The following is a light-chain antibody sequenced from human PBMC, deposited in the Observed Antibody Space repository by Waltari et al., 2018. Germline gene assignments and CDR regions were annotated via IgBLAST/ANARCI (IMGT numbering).Light chain of an antibody. CDR1: QTVRTTY. CDR3: QQYDISPLT. J-gene: IGKJ4*01. CDR2: GAS. Sequence: EIVLTQSPGTLSLSPGERATLSCRASQTVRTTYLAWYQQKPGQAPTLLSYGASSRATGSPDRFSGSGSGTDFSLTISSLEPEDFAVYYCQQYDISPLTFGGGTKVEIK. V-gene: IGKV3-20*01.